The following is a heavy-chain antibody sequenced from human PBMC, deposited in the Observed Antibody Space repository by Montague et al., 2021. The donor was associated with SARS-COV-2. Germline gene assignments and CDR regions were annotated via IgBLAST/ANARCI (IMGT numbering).Heavy chain of an antibody. CDR1: GFTFDDYA. V-gene: IGHV3-9*01. CDR3: AKDVRIGYGDHQNGFDY. J-gene: IGHJ4*02. Sequence: SLRLSCAASGFTFDDYAMHWVRQAPGKGLEWVSGISWNSGSIGYADSVKGRLTISRDNAKNSLYLQMNSLRAEDTALYYCAKDVRIGYGDHQNGFDYWGQGTLVTVSS. D-gene: IGHD4-17*01. CDR2: ISWNSGSI.